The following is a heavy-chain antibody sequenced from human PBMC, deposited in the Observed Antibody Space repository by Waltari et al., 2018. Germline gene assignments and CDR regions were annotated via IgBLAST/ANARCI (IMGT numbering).Heavy chain of an antibody. V-gene: IGHV3-30*02. D-gene: IGHD6-13*01. CDR2: ILYYGSNK. J-gene: IGHJ4*02. Sequence: QVQLVESGGGVVQPGGSLRLSCAASGFTFSSYGMLWVRQAPGKGLEWVAFILYYGSNKYYADSVKGRFTISRDNSKNTLYLKMNSLRAEDTAVYYCANERAAPGGYFDYWGQGTLVTVSS. CDR3: ANERAAPGGYFDY. CDR1: GFTFSSYG.